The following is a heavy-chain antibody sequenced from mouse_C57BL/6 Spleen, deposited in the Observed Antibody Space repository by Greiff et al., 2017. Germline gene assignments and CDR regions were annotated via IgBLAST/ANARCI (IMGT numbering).Heavy chain of an antibody. CDR1: GYTFTDYN. CDR3: AELAWFAY. J-gene: IGHJ3*01. CDR2: INPNNGGT. Sequence: VQLKQSGPELVKPGASVKMSCKASGYTFTDYNMHWVKQSHGKSLEWIGYINPNNGGTSYNQKFKGKATLTVNKSSSTAYMELRSLRSEDSAVYYCAELAWFAYWGQGTLVTVSA. V-gene: IGHV1-22*01.